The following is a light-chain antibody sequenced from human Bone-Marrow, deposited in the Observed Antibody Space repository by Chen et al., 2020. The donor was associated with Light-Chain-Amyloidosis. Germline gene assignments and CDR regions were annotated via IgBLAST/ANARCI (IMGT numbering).Light chain of an antibody. CDR1: DLPTKY. J-gene: IGLJ2*01. Sequence: SYELTQPPSVSVSPGQTARITCSGDDLPTKYAYWYQQKPGQAPVLVIHRDTERPSGISERFSGSSSAPSSTVTISGVQAEDEADYHYESADSRGTYEVIFGGGTKLTVL. CDR2: RDT. CDR3: ESADSRGTYEVI. V-gene: IGLV3-25*03.